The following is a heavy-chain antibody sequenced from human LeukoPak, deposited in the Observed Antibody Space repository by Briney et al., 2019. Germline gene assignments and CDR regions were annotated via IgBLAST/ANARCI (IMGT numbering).Heavy chain of an antibody. V-gene: IGHV3-30*02. CDR2: IRYDGSNK. J-gene: IGHJ4*02. D-gene: IGHD5-24*01. CDR3: TSYLPRRDGYNWGY. Sequence: GGSLRLSCAASGFTFSSYGMHWVRQAPGKGLEWVAFIRYDGSNKYYADSVKGRFTISRDDSKNTAYLQMNSLKTEDTAVYYCTSYLPRRDGYNWGYWGQGTLVTVSS. CDR1: GFTFSSYG.